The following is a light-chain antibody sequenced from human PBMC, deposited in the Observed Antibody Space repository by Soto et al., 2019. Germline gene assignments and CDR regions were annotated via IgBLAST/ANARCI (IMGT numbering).Light chain of an antibody. CDR2: AAS. CDR3: QQPNSFPST. Sequence: DIRWIQSTSFRSASVGDGVTITWRASQGITSDLAWYQQKPGKAPKLLIYAASTLQSGVPARFSVSGSGTEFTLTISSLQAEECAPYYCQQPNSFPSTFGEGTRLDIK. CDR1: QGITSD. J-gene: IGKJ5*01. V-gene: IGKV1-9*01.